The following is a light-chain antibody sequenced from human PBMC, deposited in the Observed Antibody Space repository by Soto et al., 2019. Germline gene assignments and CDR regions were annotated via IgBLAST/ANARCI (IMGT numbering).Light chain of an antibody. CDR2: RTF. CDR3: HQYDTSPPT. J-gene: IGKJ5*01. Sequence: EIVLTQSPGTLSLSPGERATLSCRASQTIARRYLAWYQHQPGQAPRLLIYRTFARAPGIPDRFSGGGSGTDFTFTLSRLEREAFAVYSCHQYDTSPPTFGQGTRLDIK. CDR1: QTIARRY. V-gene: IGKV3-20*01.